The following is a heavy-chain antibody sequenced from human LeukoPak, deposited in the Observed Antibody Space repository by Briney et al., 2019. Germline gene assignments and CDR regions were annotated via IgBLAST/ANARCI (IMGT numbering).Heavy chain of an antibody. CDR3: ARGSQYGDYPYYCDF. Sequence: PGGSLRLSCAASGFTFGSYGMHWVRQAPGKGLDWVAFVRYDGNNPYYSASVKGRFTISRDNSKNTVLLQMNNLRLEDAAVYYCARGSQYGDYPYYCDFWGQGTLVTVSS. CDR2: VRYDGNNP. J-gene: IGHJ4*02. V-gene: IGHV3-30*02. D-gene: IGHD4-17*01. CDR1: GFTFGSYG.